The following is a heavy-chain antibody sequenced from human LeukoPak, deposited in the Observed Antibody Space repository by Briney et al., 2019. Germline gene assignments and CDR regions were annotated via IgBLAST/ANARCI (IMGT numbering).Heavy chain of an antibody. Sequence: GASVKVSCKASGDTFTNYYMHWGRQAPGQGLEWMGIINPTGDSTRYAQKFQGRVTMTRDTSTSTVYMELSSLRSEDTAVYYCARWAGARPGGYYDFWTGPYDYWGQGSLVTVSS. J-gene: IGHJ4*02. CDR3: ARWAGARPGGYYDFWTGPYDY. V-gene: IGHV1-46*01. CDR1: GDTFTNYY. D-gene: IGHD3-3*01. CDR2: INPTGDST.